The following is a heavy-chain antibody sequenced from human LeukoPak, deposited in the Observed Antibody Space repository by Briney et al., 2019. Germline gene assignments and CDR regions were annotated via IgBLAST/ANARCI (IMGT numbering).Heavy chain of an antibody. CDR2: INPNSGGT. Sequence: ASVKVSCKASGGTFSSYAISWVRQAPGQGLEWMGWINPNSGGTNYAQKFQGWVTMTRDTSISTAYMELSRLRSDDTAVYYCAKGQQPVLAAAGTDYWGQGTLVTVSS. D-gene: IGHD6-13*01. J-gene: IGHJ4*02. CDR1: GGTFSSYA. V-gene: IGHV1-2*04. CDR3: AKGQQPVLAAAGTDY.